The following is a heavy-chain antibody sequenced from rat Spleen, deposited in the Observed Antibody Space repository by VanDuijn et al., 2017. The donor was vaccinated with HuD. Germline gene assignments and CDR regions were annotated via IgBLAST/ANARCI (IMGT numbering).Heavy chain of an antibody. Sequence: EVQVVETGGGLVQPGRSLKLSCAASGFTFSDYYMAWVRQAPTKGLEWVATISYDGTTTYYRDSVKGRFTISRDNAKNTLYLQMDSLRSEDTATYYCATAGSRVSRFAYWGQGTLVTVSS. J-gene: IGHJ3*01. V-gene: IGHV5-7*01. CDR3: ATAGSRVSRFAY. D-gene: IGHD1-4*01. CDR1: GFTFSDYY. CDR2: ISYDGTTT.